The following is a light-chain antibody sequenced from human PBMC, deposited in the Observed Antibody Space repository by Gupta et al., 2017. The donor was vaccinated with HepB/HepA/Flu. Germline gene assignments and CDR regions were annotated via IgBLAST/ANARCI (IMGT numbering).Light chain of an antibody. CDR2: NTN. J-gene: IGLJ2*01. CDR3: VLYMGSVV. CDR1: SGSVSTNNY. Sequence: TVVTQQPSLSVSPGGTVTLTCGLSSGSVSTNNYPSWYQQTPGQPPRTLINNTNTRSSGVPDRFSGSILGNKAALTITGAQAEDESDYYCVLYMGSVVFGGGTKLTVL. V-gene: IGLV8-61*01.